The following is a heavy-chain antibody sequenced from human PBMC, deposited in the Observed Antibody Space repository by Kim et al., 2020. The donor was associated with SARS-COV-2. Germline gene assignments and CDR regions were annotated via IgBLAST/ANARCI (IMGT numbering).Heavy chain of an antibody. CDR2: ISYDGSNK. CDR1: GFTFSSYA. CDR3: ARDPGLFLDY. V-gene: IGHV3-30-3*01. D-gene: IGHD3-3*01. Sequence: GGSLRLSCAASGFTFSSYAMHWVRQAPGKGLEWVAVISYDGSNKYYADSVKGRFTISRDNSKNTLYLQMNSLRAEDTAVYYCARDPGLFLDYWGQGTLVTVSS. J-gene: IGHJ4*02.